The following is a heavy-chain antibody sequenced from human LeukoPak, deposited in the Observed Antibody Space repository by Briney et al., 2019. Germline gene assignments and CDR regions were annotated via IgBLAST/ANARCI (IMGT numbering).Heavy chain of an antibody. D-gene: IGHD6-6*01. Sequence: GGSLRLSCAASGFTFSSYAMSWVRQAPGKGLEWVSAISGSGGATYYADSVKGRFTISRDNSKSTLYVQMNSLRAEDTAVYYCAIVVAARQETIDPWAQGTLVTISS. CDR2: ISGSGGAT. V-gene: IGHV3-23*01. J-gene: IGHJ5*01. CDR3: AIVVAARQETIDP. CDR1: GFTFSSYA.